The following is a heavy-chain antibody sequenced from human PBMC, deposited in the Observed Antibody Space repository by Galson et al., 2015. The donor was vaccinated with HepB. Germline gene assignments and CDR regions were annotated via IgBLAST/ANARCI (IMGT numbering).Heavy chain of an antibody. V-gene: IGHV3-23*01. J-gene: IGHJ4*01. CDR2: ITPSGDNT. CDR3: AKVFPEKTDGWYRQALYYFDS. D-gene: IGHD6-19*01. Sequence: SLRLSCAASGFTFSYYAMSWVRQAPGKGLEWVSAITPSGDNTYSADSMKGRFTISRDNSKNTLFLQMNSLRADDTGIYFCAKVFPEKTDGWYRQALYYFDSWGHGTRVTVSS. CDR1: GFTFSYYA.